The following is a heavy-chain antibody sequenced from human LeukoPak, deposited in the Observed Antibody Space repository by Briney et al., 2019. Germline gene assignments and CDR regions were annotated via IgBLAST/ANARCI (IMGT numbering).Heavy chain of an antibody. CDR3: ARLGTIFGVGNWFDP. CDR1: GGSIRSYY. CDR2: IYTSGST. D-gene: IGHD3-3*01. J-gene: IGHJ5*02. Sequence: SETLSLTCTGSGGSIRSYYWSWIRQPPGKGLEWIGYIYTSGSTNYNPSLKSRVTISVDTSKNQFSLKLSSVTAADTAVYYCARLGTIFGVGNWFDPWGQGTLVTVSS. V-gene: IGHV4-4*09.